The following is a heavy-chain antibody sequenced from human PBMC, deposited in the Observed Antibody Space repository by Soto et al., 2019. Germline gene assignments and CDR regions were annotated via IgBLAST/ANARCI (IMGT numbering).Heavy chain of an antibody. CDR1: GYSFTNYW. Sequence: GESLMISCKGCGYSFTNYWIAWVRQMSGKGLEWMGIIYPGNSDTRYSPPFQGQVTISADKSSSIAYLQWSSLKASDTAMYYYARRRSHDYGDFAFDYWGQGTLVTVSS. J-gene: IGHJ4*02. CDR3: ARRRSHDYGDFAFDY. D-gene: IGHD4-17*01. V-gene: IGHV5-51*01. CDR2: IYPGNSDT.